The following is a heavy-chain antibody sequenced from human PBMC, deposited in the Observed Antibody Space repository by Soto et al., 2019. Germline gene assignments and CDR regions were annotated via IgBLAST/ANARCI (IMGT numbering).Heavy chain of an antibody. Sequence: SETLSLTCTVSGGSISSSSYYWGWIRQPPGKGLEWIGYIYYSGSTYYNPSLKSRVTISVDTSKNQFSLKLSSVTAADTAVYYCARDGLLRAFDIWGQGTMVTVSS. CDR2: IYYSGST. CDR1: GGSISSSSYY. J-gene: IGHJ3*02. CDR3: ARDGLLRAFDI. D-gene: IGHD3-16*01. V-gene: IGHV4-39*07.